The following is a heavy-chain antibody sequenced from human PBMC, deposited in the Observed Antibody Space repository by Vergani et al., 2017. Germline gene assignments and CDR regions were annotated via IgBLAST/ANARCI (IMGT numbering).Heavy chain of an antibody. CDR3: AREVEVVVVPAAIYYYYYMDV. V-gene: IGHV1-3*01. CDR1: GYTFTSYA. CDR2: ISAYNGNT. Sequence: QVQLVQSGAEVKKPGASVKVSCKASGYTFTSYAMHWVRQAPGQRLEWMGWISAYNGNTNYAQKLQGRVTMTTDTSTSTAYMELRSLRSDDTAVYYCAREVEVVVVPAAIYYYYYMDVWGKGTTVTVSS. D-gene: IGHD2-2*01. J-gene: IGHJ6*03.